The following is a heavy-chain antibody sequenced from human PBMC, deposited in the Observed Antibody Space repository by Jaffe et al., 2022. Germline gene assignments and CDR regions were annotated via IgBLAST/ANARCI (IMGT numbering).Heavy chain of an antibody. V-gene: IGHV1-3*01. Sequence: QVQLVQSGAEVKKPGASVELSCKAAGYPFTTYAIHWVRQAPGQGLEWMGCINPANGNPRYSQKFQGRVTITRDTSASAAYMELSSLTSEDTAVYYCARGPLVQGISRPIDSWGQGTLVTVSS. CDR2: INPANGNP. D-gene: IGHD3-10*01. J-gene: IGHJ4*02. CDR3: ARGPLVQGISRPIDS. CDR1: GYPFTTYA.